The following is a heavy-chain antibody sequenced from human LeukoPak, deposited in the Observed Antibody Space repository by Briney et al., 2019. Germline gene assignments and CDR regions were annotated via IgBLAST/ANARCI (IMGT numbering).Heavy chain of an antibody. CDR1: GGSINNYY. J-gene: IGHJ4*02. D-gene: IGHD3-3*01. Sequence: PSETLSLTCTVSGGSINNYYWSWIRQPPGKGLEWIGYIYYSGSTNYNPSLKSRVTISVDTSKNQFSLKLSSVTAADTALYYCARDPWRRLDYWGQGTPVTVSS. CDR2: IYYSGST. CDR3: ARDPWRRLDY. V-gene: IGHV4-59*01.